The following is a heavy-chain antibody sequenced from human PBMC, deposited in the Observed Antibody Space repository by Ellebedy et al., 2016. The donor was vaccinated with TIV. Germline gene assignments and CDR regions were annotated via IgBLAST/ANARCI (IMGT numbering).Heavy chain of an antibody. CDR1: GFTFSSYW. CDR3: ARDYGDYTYSDAFDI. V-gene: IGHV3-74*01. Sequence: GESVKISCAASGFTFSSYWMHWVRQAPGKGLVWVSRINSDGSSTSYADSVKGRFTISRDNAKNTLYLQMNSLRAEDTAVYYCARDYGDYTYSDAFDIWGQGTMVTVSS. J-gene: IGHJ3*02. CDR2: INSDGSST. D-gene: IGHD4-17*01.